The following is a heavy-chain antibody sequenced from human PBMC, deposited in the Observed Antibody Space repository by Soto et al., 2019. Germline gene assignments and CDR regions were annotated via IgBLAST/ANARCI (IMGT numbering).Heavy chain of an antibody. CDR1: GFTLRNYA. J-gene: IGHJ4*02. Sequence: GGSLRLSCEASGFTLRNYAMTWIRQAPGKGLDWVSLISANDVGTYYAESVKTRFTISTDQSRNTVYLQMDSLRADDTAIYYCAKAKNDYNWDNRPPFDYWGQGTLVTVAS. V-gene: IGHV3-23*01. CDR3: AKAKNDYNWDNRPPFDY. D-gene: IGHD1-20*01. CDR2: ISANDVGT.